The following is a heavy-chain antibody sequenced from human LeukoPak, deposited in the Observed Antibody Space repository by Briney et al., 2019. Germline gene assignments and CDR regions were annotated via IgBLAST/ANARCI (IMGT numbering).Heavy chain of an antibody. Sequence: SVKVSCKASGGTFSSYAISWVRQAPGQGLEWMGRIIPIFGTANYVQKFQGRITITTDESTSTAYMELSSLRSEDPAVYYCARVGSYYDGSGYYFCYWGQGTLVTVSS. CDR1: GGTFSSYA. CDR3: ARVGSYYDGSGYYFCY. J-gene: IGHJ4*02. D-gene: IGHD3-22*01. CDR2: IIPIFGTA. V-gene: IGHV1-69*05.